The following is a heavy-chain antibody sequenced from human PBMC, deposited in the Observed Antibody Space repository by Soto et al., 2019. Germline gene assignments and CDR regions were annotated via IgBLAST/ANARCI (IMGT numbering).Heavy chain of an antibody. D-gene: IGHD3-3*01. CDR1: GGSISSYY. J-gene: IGHJ4*02. V-gene: IGHV4-59*01. CDR2: IYYSGST. CDR3: ARENYDFWSGYQMGTGFDY. Sequence: SETLSLTCTVSGGSISSYYWSWIRQPPGKGLEWIGYIYYSGSTNYNPSLKSRVTISVDTSKNQFSLKLSSVTAADTAVYYCARENYDFWSGYQMGTGFDYWGQGTLVTVSS.